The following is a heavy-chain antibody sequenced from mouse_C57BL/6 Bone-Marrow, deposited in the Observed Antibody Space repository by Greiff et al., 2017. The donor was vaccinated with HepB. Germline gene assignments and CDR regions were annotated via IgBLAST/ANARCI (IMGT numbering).Heavy chain of an antibody. J-gene: IGHJ1*03. CDR3: ARNPPYYYGSSYWYFDV. CDR1: GYTFTSYW. V-gene: IGHV1-50*01. Sequence: QVQLQQPGAELVKPGASVKLSCKASGYTFTSYWMQWVKQRPGQGLEWIGEIDPSDSYTNYNQKFKGKATVTVDTSSSTAYMQLSSLTSEDSAVYYCARNPPYYYGSSYWYFDVWGTGTTVTVSS. D-gene: IGHD1-1*01. CDR2: IDPSDSYT.